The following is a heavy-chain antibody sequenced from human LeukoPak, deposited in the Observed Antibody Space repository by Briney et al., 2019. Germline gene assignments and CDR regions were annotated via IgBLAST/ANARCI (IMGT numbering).Heavy chain of an antibody. CDR1: GFTLSDYY. CDR2: ISSSSSYT. Sequence: GGSLRLSCAASGFTLSDYYMSWIRQAPGKGLEWVSYISSSSSYTNYADSVKGRFTISRDNAKNSLYLQMNSLRAEDTAVYYCARAEVAVAGYDYYYYGMDVWGQGTTVTVSS. V-gene: IGHV3-11*06. CDR3: ARAEVAVAGYDYYYYGMDV. J-gene: IGHJ6*02. D-gene: IGHD6-19*01.